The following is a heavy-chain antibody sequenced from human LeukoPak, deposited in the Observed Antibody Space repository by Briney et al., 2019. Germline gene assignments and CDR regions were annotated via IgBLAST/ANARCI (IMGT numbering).Heavy chain of an antibody. CDR2: IKQDGSEK. J-gene: IGHJ5*02. D-gene: IGHD3-22*01. V-gene: IGHV3-7*01. CDR1: GFTFSSYW. Sequence: GGSLRLSCAASGFTFSSYWMSWVRQAPGKGLEWVANIKQDGSEKYYVDSVKGRFTISRDNAKNSLYLQMNSLRAEDTAVYYCARGGADYYDSSGYYSGWFDPWGQGTLVTVSS. CDR3: ARGGADYYDSSGYYSGWFDP.